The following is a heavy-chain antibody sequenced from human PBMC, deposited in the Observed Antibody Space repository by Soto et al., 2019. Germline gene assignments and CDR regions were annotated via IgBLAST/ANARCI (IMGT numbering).Heavy chain of an antibody. D-gene: IGHD3-10*01. J-gene: IGHJ6*02. CDR2: IDPSDSYT. V-gene: IGHV5-10-1*01. CDR3: ATPGFATGYYYYGMDV. CDR1: GYSFTSYW. Sequence: GESLKISCKGSGYSFTSYWISWVRQMPGKGLEWMGRIDPSDSYTNYSPSFQGHVTISADKSISTAYLQWSSLKASDTAMYYCATPGFATGYYYYGMDVWGQGTTVTVSS.